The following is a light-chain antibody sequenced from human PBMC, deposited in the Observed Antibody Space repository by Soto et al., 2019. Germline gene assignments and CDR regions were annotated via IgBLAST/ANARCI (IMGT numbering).Light chain of an antibody. CDR1: QSVSSSY. Sequence: ETVLTQSPGTLSLSLGERATLSCRASQSVSSSYLAWYQQKPGQAPRLLIYGASSRATGIPDRFSGSGSGTDFTLTIIRLEPEDFAVYYCQQYGTSPRTFGQGTKVDIK. V-gene: IGKV3-20*01. CDR3: QQYGTSPRT. CDR2: GAS. J-gene: IGKJ1*01.